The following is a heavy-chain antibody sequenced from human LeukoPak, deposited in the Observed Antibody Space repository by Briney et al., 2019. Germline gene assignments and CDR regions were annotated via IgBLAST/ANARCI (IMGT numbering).Heavy chain of an antibody. J-gene: IGHJ6*02. CDR3: ARRIVVGYGMDV. Sequence: ASVKVSCKASGYTFTGYYMHWVRQAPGQGLEWMGWINPNSGGTNYAQKFQGRVAMTRDTSISTAYMELSRLRSDDTAVYYCARRIVVGYGMDVWGQGTTVTVSS. CDR1: GYTFTGYY. CDR2: INPNSGGT. V-gene: IGHV1-2*02. D-gene: IGHD3-22*01.